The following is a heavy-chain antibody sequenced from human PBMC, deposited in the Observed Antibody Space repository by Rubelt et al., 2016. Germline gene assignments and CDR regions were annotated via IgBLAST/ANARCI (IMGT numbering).Heavy chain of an antibody. D-gene: IGHD5-24*01. CDR2: VFHSGTT. J-gene: IGHJ4*02. V-gene: IGHV4-39*01. Sequence: GVFHSGTTTYNASLKSRVTISVDTSKNQFSLKLSSVTAADTAVYYCAGEGGDGYNFGFDYWGQGTLVTVSS. CDR3: AGEGGDGYNFGFDY.